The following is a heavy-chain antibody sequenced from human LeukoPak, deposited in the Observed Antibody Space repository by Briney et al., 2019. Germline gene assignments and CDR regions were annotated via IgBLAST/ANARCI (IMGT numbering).Heavy chain of an antibody. D-gene: IGHD4-23*01. J-gene: IGHJ5*02. CDR2: IFYTGTN. Sequence: SETLSLTCTVSGGSISSTGHYWGWIRQPPGKEMEWLGHIFYTGTNYHNPSLRSRVTISVGTSKNQFSLKLTSVTAADTAVYYCARDDGGNLSGFDPWGQGTRVTVSS. V-gene: IGHV4-39*07. CDR3: ARDDGGNLSGFDP. CDR1: GGSISSTGHY.